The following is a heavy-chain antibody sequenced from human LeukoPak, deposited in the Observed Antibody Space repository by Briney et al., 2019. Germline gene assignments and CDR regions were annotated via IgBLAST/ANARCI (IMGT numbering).Heavy chain of an antibody. CDR3: AKDPYGGYGGVDY. J-gene: IGHJ4*02. D-gene: IGHD5-12*01. CDR2: ISYDGSNK. CDR1: GFTFSSYG. V-gene: IGHV3-30*18. Sequence: GGSLRLSCAASGFTFSSYGMHWVRQAPGRGLEWVAVISYDGSNKNYADSVKGRFTISRDNSKNTLYLQMNSLRAEDTAVYYCAKDPYGGYGGVDYWGQGTLVTVSS.